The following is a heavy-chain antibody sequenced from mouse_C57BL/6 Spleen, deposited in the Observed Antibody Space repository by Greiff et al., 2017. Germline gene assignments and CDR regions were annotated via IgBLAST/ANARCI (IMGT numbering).Heavy chain of an antibody. Sequence: VQLQQSGPELVKPGASVKISCKASGYAFSSSWMNWVKQRPGKGLEWIGRIYPGDGDTNYNGKFKGKATLTADKSSGTAYMQLSSLTSEDSAVYFCARSGLTGYFDYWGQGTTLTVSS. CDR1: GYAFSSSW. CDR3: ARSGLTGYFDY. J-gene: IGHJ2*01. V-gene: IGHV1-82*01. D-gene: IGHD4-1*01. CDR2: IYPGDGDT.